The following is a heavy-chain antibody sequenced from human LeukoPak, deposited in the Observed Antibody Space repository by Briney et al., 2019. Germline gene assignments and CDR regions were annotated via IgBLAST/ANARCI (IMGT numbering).Heavy chain of an antibody. CDR1: GGTFSSYA. D-gene: IGHD6-19*01. Sequence: SVKVSCKASGGTFSSYAISWVRQAPGQGLEWMGGIIPIFGTANYAQKFQGRVTVTADESTSTAYMELSSLRSEDTAVYYCARDRYSSGWYRYNWFDPWGQGTLVTVSS. CDR2: IIPIFGTA. J-gene: IGHJ5*02. CDR3: ARDRYSSGWYRYNWFDP. V-gene: IGHV1-69*13.